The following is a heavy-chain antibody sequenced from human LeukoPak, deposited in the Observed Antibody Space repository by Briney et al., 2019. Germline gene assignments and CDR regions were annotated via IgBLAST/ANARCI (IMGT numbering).Heavy chain of an antibody. J-gene: IGHJ4*02. CDR3: ARLYSSGHFDY. D-gene: IGHD6-19*01. Sequence: ASVKVSCKASGYTFTSYYMHWVRQAPAQGLEWMGIINPSGGSTSYAQKFQGRVTMTRDTSTSTVYMELSSLRSEDTAVYYCARLYSSGHFDYWGQGTLVTVSS. CDR2: INPSGGST. V-gene: IGHV1-46*01. CDR1: GYTFTSYY.